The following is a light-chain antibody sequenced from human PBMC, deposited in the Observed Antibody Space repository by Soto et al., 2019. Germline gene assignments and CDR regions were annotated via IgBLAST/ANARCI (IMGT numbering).Light chain of an antibody. CDR1: QSLLHSNGHNF. CDR3: MQTLQTWT. J-gene: IGKJ1*01. Sequence: DIVIAQSPLALPVTSAHLAFISFRAIQSLLHSNGHNFLDWYLQKPGQSPQLLIYLGSNRASGVPDRFSGSGSGTDFTLKISRVEAEDVGVYYCMQTLQTWTFGQGTKVDIK. CDR2: LGS. V-gene: IGKV2-28*01.